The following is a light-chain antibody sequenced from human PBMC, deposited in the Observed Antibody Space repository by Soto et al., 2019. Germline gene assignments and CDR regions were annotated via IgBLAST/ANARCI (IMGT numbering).Light chain of an antibody. Sequence: QSVLTQTPSVSGAPGQRVTISCTGSSSNIGAGYDVHWYQQLPGTAPKLLIYLYSNRPSGVPDRFSGSKSGTSASLAITRLQAEDEADYYCQSYDNSLSGVMFGGGTKLTVL. V-gene: IGLV1-40*01. CDR2: LYS. J-gene: IGLJ3*02. CDR1: SSNIGAGYD. CDR3: QSYDNSLSGVM.